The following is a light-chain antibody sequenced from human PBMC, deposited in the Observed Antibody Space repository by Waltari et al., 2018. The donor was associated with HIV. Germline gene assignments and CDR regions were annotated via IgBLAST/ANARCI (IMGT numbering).Light chain of an antibody. Sequence: QSALTQPRSVSGSPGQSVTIPCTGTSSDVVGDNYVAWYQHHPGKAPKFMIYDVNKRPSGVPDRFSGSKSGNTASLTISGLQAEDEADYYCCSYADNYPVVFGGGTKLTVL. CDR3: CSYADNYPVV. J-gene: IGLJ2*01. CDR2: DVN. V-gene: IGLV2-11*01. CDR1: SSDVVGDNY.